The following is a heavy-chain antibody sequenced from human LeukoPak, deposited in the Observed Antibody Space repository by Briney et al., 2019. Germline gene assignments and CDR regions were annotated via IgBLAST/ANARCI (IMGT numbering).Heavy chain of an antibody. J-gene: IGHJ4*02. CDR1: GFTFSSYA. CDR2: ISGNGVST. D-gene: IGHD3-22*01. CDR3: AKAHLSYDSSGPFDY. Sequence: GGSLRLSCATSGFTFSSYAMSWVRQAPGKGLEWVSAISGNGVSTYYADSVKGRFTISRDNSKNTLYLQMNSLRAEDTAVYYCAKAHLSYDSSGPFDYWGQGTLVTVSS. V-gene: IGHV3-23*01.